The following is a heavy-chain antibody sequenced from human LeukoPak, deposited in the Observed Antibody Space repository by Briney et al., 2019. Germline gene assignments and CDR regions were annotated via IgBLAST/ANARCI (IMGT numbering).Heavy chain of an antibody. CDR1: GYTFTGYY. CDR3: ARVGRATSGSYYNFDY. J-gene: IGHJ4*02. Sequence: ASVKVSCKASGYTFTGYYMHWVRQAPGQGLEWMGWINPNSAGTNYAQKFQGRVTMTRDTSISTAYMELSRLRSDDTAVYYCARVGRATSGSYYNFDYWGQGTLVTVSS. V-gene: IGHV1-2*02. CDR2: INPNSAGT. D-gene: IGHD1-26*01.